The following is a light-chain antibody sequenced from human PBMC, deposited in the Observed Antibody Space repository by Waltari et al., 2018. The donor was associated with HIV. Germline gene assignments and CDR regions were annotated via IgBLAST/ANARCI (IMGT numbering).Light chain of an antibody. CDR3: AAWDDSLSGWA. V-gene: IGLV1-47*01. CDR2: KNN. J-gene: IGLJ3*02. CDR1: SSNIGTKY. Sequence: QSVLTQPPSASGTPGQRVTISCFVSSSNIGTKYVYWYQQLPGTAPKLLIYKNNQRPSGVTDRFSGSKSGTSASLAISGLRSEDEAEYYWAAWDDSLSGWAFGGGTKLTVL.